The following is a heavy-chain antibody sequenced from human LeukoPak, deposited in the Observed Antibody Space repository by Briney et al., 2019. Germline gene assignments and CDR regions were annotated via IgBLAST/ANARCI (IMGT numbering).Heavy chain of an antibody. Sequence: LGESLKISCKGSGYSFTSYWIGWVRQMPGKGLEWMGIIYPGDSDTRYSPSFQGQVTISADKSISTAYLQWSSLKASDTAMYYCARLRTQYSSSSLRIYYFDYWGQGTRVTVSS. D-gene: IGHD6-6*01. J-gene: IGHJ4*02. V-gene: IGHV5-51*01. CDR3: ARLRTQYSSSSLRIYYFDY. CDR2: IYPGDSDT. CDR1: GYSFTSYW.